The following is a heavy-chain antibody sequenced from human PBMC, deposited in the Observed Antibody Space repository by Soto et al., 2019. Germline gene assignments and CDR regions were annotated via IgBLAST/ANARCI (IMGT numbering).Heavy chain of an antibody. CDR3: ARGPTHGAFDL. J-gene: IGHJ3*01. V-gene: IGHV3-30-3*01. CDR1: GSPFD. Sequence: GGSLRLSCVASGSPFDVHWVRLAPGKGPEWVAHIVPDGRNQYWADSVKGRFTGSRDNAKNTVYLQMNSLRTEDTAVYYCARGPTHGAFDLWGQGTMVTVSS. CDR2: IVPDGRNQ.